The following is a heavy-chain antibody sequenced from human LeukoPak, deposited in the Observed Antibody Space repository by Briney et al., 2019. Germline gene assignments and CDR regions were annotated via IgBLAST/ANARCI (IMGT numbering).Heavy chain of an antibody. Sequence: GGSLRLSCAASGFTVATDHMSWVRQAPGKGLEFVSITYNDGRTSHADSVKGRFTISRDNAKNSLYLQMNSLRAEDTAVYYCARDGHYDAFDIWGQGTMVTVSS. CDR1: GFTVATDH. V-gene: IGHV3-53*01. CDR3: ARDGHYDAFDI. CDR2: TYNDGRT. D-gene: IGHD1-26*01. J-gene: IGHJ3*02.